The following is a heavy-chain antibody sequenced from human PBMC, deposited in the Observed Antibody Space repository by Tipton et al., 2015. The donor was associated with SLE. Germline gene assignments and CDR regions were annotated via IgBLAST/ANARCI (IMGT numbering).Heavy chain of an antibody. CDR3: ASSNWGAFAWVY. CDR2: INHSGST. D-gene: IGHD7-27*01. J-gene: IGHJ4*02. V-gene: IGHV4-34*01. CDR1: GGSFSGYY. Sequence: TLSLTCAVYGGSFSGYYWSWIRQPPVKGLEWIGEINHSGSTNYNPSLKSRVTISVDRSKNQFSLKLSSVTAADTAVYYCASSNWGAFAWVYWGQGTLVTVSS.